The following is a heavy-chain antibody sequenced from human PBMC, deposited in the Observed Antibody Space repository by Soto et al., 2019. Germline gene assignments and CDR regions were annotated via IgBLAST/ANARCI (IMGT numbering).Heavy chain of an antibody. CDR2: FDPEDGET. Sequence: ASVKVSCKVSGYTLTELSMHWVRQAPGKGLEWMGGFDPEDGETIYAQKFQGRVTMTEDTSTDTAYMELSSLRSEDTAVYYCATVTRLHYYYYYMDVWGKGTTVTVSS. V-gene: IGHV1-24*01. D-gene: IGHD1-1*01. J-gene: IGHJ6*03. CDR3: ATVTRLHYYYYYMDV. CDR1: GYTLTELS.